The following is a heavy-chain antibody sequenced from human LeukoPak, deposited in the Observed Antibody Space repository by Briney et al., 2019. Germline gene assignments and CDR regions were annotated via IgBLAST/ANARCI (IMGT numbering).Heavy chain of an antibody. V-gene: IGHV1-46*01. CDR2: INPSGGST. J-gene: IGHJ4*02. Sequence: ASVTVSCKASGYTFTSYFMHWVRQAPGQGLEWMGIINPSGGSTSYAQKFQGRVTMTRDTSTSTVYMELSSLRSEDTAVYYCARSVAVGAQSSGWDYFDYWGQGTLVTVSS. D-gene: IGHD6-19*01. CDR1: GYTFTSYF. CDR3: ARSVAVGAQSSGWDYFDY.